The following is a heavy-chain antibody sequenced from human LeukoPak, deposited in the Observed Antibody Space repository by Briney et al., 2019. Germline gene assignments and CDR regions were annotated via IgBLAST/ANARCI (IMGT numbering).Heavy chain of an antibody. V-gene: IGHV3-7*01. J-gene: IGHJ6*03. Sequence: GGSLRLSCAASGFTFSSYWMTWVRQAPGKGLEWVANIKQDGSEKYYVDSVKGRFTISRDNAKNSLYLQMNSLRAEDTAVYYCARLNYDFWSGVWEGYYMDVWGKGTTVTVSS. CDR2: IKQDGSEK. CDR3: ARLNYDFWSGVWEGYYMDV. CDR1: GFTFSSYW. D-gene: IGHD3-3*01.